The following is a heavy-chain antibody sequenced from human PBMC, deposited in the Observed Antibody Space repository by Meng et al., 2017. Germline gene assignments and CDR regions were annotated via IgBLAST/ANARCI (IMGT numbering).Heavy chain of an antibody. CDR1: GGTFSSYA. Sequence: SVKVSCKASGGTFSSYAISWVRQAPGQGLEWMGGIIPIFGTANYAQKFQGRVTITTDESTSTAYMELSSLRSEDTAVYYCARVGGGHEYYYEGHYYYYGMEVWGQGTTVTVYS. D-gene: IGHD3-22*01. CDR3: ARVGGGHEYYYEGHYYYYGMEV. CDR2: IIPIFGTA. J-gene: IGHJ6*01. V-gene: IGHV1-69*05.